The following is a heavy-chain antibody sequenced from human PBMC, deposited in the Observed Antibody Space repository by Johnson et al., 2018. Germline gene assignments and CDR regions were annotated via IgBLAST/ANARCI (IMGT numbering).Heavy chain of an antibody. CDR2: IGWNSGTI. J-gene: IGHJ6*02. CDR1: GFPFDDYG. CDR3: AKAKLSRATCYYYAMDG. D-gene: IGHD2/OR15-2a*01. V-gene: IGHV3-9*01. Sequence: VQLVESGGGWVQPGRSLRLSCVASGFPFDDYGMHWVRQAPGKGLEWVSGIGWNSGTIGAADSVKGRFTISRDNAKKSLYLQMNRLRGEDTALYYCAKAKLSRATCYYYAMDGWGQGTTVTVSS.